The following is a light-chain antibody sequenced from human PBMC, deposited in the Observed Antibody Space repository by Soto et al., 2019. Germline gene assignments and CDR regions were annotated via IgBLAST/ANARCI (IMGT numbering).Light chain of an antibody. V-gene: IGLV2-8*01. CDR2: EVI. CDR3: TSYAVEDNYV. J-gene: IGLJ1*01. CDR1: SSDIGDYNS. Sequence: QSVLTQPPSASGSPGQSVTISCTGTSSDIGDYNSVSWYQQHPAKAPKLIIYEVIKRPSGVPGRFSGSKSGNTDSLTVSWLQAEDEADYYWTSYAVEDNYVFGTGSTLTVL.